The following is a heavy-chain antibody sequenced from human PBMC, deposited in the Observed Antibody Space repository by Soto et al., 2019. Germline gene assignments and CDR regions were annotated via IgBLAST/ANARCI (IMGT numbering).Heavy chain of an antibody. D-gene: IGHD2-2*01. V-gene: IGHV4-30-4*01. J-gene: IGHJ6*02. Sequence: QVQLQESGPGLVKPSQTLSLTCTVSGGSISSGDYYWRWIRQPPGKGLEWIGYTYYSGSNYYNPSLKSRVTISVDTSKTQFSLNLSSVTAADTAVYYCARDSRDCSSTSCYSYYYYGMDVWGQGTTVTVSS. CDR3: ARDSRDCSSTSCYSYYYYGMDV. CDR1: GGSISSGDYY. CDR2: TYYSGSN.